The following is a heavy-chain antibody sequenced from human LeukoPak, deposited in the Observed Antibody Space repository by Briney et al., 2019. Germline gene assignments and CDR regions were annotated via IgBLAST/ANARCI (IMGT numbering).Heavy chain of an antibody. CDR3: TTWGALIMFYFDY. J-gene: IGHJ4*02. CDR2: TSGSGGGT. D-gene: IGHD1-26*01. V-gene: IGHV3-23*01. CDR1: GFTFSSYA. Sequence: GGSLRLSCAGSGFTFSSYAMSWVRQAPGKGLEWVSTTSGSGGGTYYADSVKGRFIISRDNSKNTLFLQMNSLRAEDTAVYYCTTWGALIMFYFDYWGQGTLVTVSS.